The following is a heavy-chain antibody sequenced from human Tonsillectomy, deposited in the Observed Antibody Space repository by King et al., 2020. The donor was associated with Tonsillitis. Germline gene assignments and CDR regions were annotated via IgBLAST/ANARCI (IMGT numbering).Heavy chain of an antibody. CDR3: ARGRGSGRLYDY. CDR1: GDSISNYY. D-gene: IGHD1-26*01. CDR2: IHYSGST. V-gene: IGHV4-59*01. Sequence: VQLQESGPGLVKPSETLSLTCNVSGDSISNYYWNWIRQSSGKGLEWIGYIHYSGSTNYNPSLKSRVTISVDTSKNQFSLKLSSVTAADTAVYYCARGRGSGRLYDYWGQGTLVTVSS. J-gene: IGHJ4*02.